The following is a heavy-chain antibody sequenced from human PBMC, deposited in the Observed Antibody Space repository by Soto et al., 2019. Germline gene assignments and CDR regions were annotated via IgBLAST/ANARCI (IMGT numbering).Heavy chain of an antibody. CDR3: ARGYPGQSYYYYGMDV. Sequence: QVQLVQSGAEVKKPGASVKVSCKASGYTFTSYAMHWVRQAPGQRLEWMGWINAGNGNTKYSQKFQGRVTITRDTSASTAYMELSSLRSEDTAVYYCARGYPGQSYYYYGMDVWGQGTTVTVSS. D-gene: IGHD2-2*01. V-gene: IGHV1-3*01. CDR2: INAGNGNT. J-gene: IGHJ6*02. CDR1: GYTFTSYA.